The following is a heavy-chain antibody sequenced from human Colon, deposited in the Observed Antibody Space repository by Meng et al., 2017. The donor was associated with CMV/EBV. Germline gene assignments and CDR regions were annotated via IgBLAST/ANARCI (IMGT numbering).Heavy chain of an antibody. CDR2: LYSDGST. Sequence: GGSLRLSCAASGLTVNNNYMNWVRQTPGKGLEWASVLYSDGSTLGAYTHYADSVKGRFTISRDNSKNTLYLQMNSLRAEDTAVYYCASHTHYAGNPPGTHNCWGQGTLVTVSS. CDR1: GLTVNNNY. V-gene: IGHV3-53*01. D-gene: IGHD1-14*01. CDR3: ASHTHYAGNPPGTHNC. J-gene: IGHJ4*02.